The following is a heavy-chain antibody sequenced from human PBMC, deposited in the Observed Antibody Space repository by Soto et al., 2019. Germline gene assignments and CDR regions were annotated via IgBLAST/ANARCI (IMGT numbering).Heavy chain of an antibody. CDR2: IIPIFGTA. J-gene: IGHJ6*02. CDR3: ARGRCSGGSCYRFYYYGMDV. CDR1: GGTFSSYA. D-gene: IGHD2-15*01. V-gene: IGHV1-69*12. Sequence: QVQLVQSGAEVKKPGSSVKVSCKASGGTFSSYAISWVRQAPGQGLEWMGGIIPIFGTANYAQKFQGRVTITADESTSTAYRELGSLRSEDTAVYYCARGRCSGGSCYRFYYYGMDVWGQGTTVTVSS.